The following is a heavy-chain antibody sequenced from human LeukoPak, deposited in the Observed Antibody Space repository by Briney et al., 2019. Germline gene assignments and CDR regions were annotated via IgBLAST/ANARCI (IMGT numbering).Heavy chain of an antibody. D-gene: IGHD5-12*01. CDR3: ARDPHSGYGSDY. CDR1: GDSISSAGYS. CDR2: IYYSGSA. V-gene: IGHV4-31*01. Sequence: PSETLSLTCTVSGDSISSAGYSWSWVRQHPGKGPVWIGYIYYSGSAYYNPSLKSQVTISLDTSKNQFSLKVSSVTAADTAVYYCARDPHSGYGSDYWGQGTLVTVSS. J-gene: IGHJ4*02.